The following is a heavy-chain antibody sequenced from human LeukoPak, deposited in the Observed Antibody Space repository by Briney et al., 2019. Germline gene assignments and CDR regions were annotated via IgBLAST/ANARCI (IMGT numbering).Heavy chain of an antibody. Sequence: GGSLRLSCAASGFIFSNYDMNWVRQAPGKGREWVSYISSISSTIYYADSVKGRFTISRDSAKNSLFLQMNSLRDEDTAVYYCARDGAGLGSYFDYWGQGTLVTVSS. J-gene: IGHJ4*02. V-gene: IGHV3-48*02. CDR2: ISSISSTI. CDR1: GFIFSNYD. D-gene: IGHD3-16*01. CDR3: ARDGAGLGSYFDY.